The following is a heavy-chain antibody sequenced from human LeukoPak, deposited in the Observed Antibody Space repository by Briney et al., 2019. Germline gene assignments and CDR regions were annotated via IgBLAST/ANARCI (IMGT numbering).Heavy chain of an antibody. J-gene: IGHJ5*02. CDR3: ATTTTIASWFDP. Sequence: SETLSLTCSVSGGSISGYYWSWVRQPPGKGLEWIGYIYTSGSTNYNPSLKSRVTISVDTSKNQFSLKLSSVTAADTAVYYCATTTTIASWFDPWGQGTLVTVSS. D-gene: IGHD2-21*01. V-gene: IGHV4-4*09. CDR1: GGSISGYY. CDR2: IYTSGST.